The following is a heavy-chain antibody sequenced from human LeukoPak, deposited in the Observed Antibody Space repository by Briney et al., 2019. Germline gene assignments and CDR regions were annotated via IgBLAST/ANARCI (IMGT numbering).Heavy chain of an antibody. Sequence: GGSLRLSCAASGFTFSSYGMHWVRQAPGKGLEWVAFIRYDGSNKYYADSVKGRFTISRDNSKNTLYLQMNSLRAEDTAVYYCAKGRVPAAMYTPFDYWGQGTLVTVSS. CDR1: GFTFSSYG. V-gene: IGHV3-30*02. CDR2: IRYDGSNK. CDR3: AKGRVPAAMYTPFDY. J-gene: IGHJ4*02. D-gene: IGHD2-2*01.